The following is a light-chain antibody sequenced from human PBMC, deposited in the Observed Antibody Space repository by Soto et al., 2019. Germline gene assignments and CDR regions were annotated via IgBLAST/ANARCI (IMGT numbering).Light chain of an antibody. J-gene: IGKJ4*01. CDR2: DVS. CDR1: QTLRTW. Sequence: DIQMTQSPSTLSASVGDRVTITCRASQTLRTWLAWYQQKPGKAPKLLIYDVSILQSGVPSRFSGSGSGTQFTRTISSLEPDDFETYYCQQYNGYAHTFGGGTKVEFK. V-gene: IGKV1-5*01. CDR3: QQYNGYAHT.